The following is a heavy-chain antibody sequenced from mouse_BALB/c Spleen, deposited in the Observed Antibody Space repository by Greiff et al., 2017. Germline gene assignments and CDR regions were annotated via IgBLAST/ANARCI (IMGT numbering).Heavy chain of an antibody. V-gene: IGHV5-9-4*01. CDR2: ISSGGSYT. D-gene: IGHD2-13*01. CDR1: GFTFSSYA. CDR3: ARGGGDHGVYFDY. J-gene: IGHJ2*01. Sequence: EVKLMESGGGLVKPGGSLKLSCAASGFTFSSYAMSWVRQSPEKRLEWVAEISSGGSYTYYPDTVTGRFTISRDNAKNTLYLEMSSLRSEDTAMYYCARGGGDHGVYFDYWGQGTTLTVSS.